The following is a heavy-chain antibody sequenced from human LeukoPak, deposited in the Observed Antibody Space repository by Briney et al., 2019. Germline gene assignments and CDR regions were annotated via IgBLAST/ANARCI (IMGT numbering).Heavy chain of an antibody. V-gene: IGHV4-31*03. Sequence: SETLSPTCTVSGGSISSGGYYWSWIRQHPGKGLEWIGYIYYSGSTYYNPSLKSRVTISVDTSKNQFSLKLSSVTAADTAVYYCARAYDFWSGTLDYWGQGTLVTVSS. CDR1: GGSISSGGYY. CDR2: IYYSGST. J-gene: IGHJ4*02. CDR3: ARAYDFWSGTLDY. D-gene: IGHD3-3*01.